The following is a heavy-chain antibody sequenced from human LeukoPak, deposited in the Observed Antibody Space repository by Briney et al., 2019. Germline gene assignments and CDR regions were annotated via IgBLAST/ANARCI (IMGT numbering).Heavy chain of an antibody. V-gene: IGHV3-48*02. CDR1: GFTFSSYN. CDR2: ISRSGNTI. D-gene: IGHD4-17*01. Sequence: HSWGSLRLSCAASGFTFSSYNMNWVRQAPGKGLEWVSYISRSGNTIYYADAVKGRFTISRDNAKNSVYLQMNSLRDEDTAVYYCARDYGDHGEYFDYWGQGTLVTVPS. J-gene: IGHJ4*02. CDR3: ARDYGDHGEYFDY.